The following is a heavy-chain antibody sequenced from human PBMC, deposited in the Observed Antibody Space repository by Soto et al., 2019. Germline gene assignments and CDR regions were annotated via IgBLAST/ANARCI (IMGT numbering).Heavy chain of an antibody. V-gene: IGHV4-38-2*02. J-gene: IGHJ5*02. CDR3: ARASAAAEELDP. Sequence: SETLSLTCPVSGYSISSGSYWGWIRQPPGKGPEWIASIYHGGTTFYNPSLKSRITISVDTSHNQFSLNLSSVTAADTAVYYCARASAAAEELDPWGQGTLVTVSS. CDR1: GYSISSGSY. CDR2: IYHGGTT. D-gene: IGHD6-13*01.